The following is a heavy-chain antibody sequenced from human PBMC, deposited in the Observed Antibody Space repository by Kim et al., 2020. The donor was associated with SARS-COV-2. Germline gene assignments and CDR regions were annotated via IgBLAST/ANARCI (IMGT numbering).Heavy chain of an antibody. D-gene: IGHD3-16*01. CDR3: ARGGYLLVVAYNIPVDY. CDR1: GYTFSDYY. CDR2: INPKTGAT. V-gene: IGHV1-2*06. J-gene: IGHJ4*02. Sequence: ASVKVSCEASGYTFSDYYIHWVRQAPGQRLEWVGRINPKTGATFSPRKFQGRVTITAASSIGTAYMELNRLTSDDTAVYYCARGGYLLVVAYNIPVDYWGQGSLVTVS.